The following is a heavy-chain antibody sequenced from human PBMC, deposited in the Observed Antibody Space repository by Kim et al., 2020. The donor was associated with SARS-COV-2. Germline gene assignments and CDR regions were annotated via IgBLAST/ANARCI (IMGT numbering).Heavy chain of an antibody. V-gene: IGHV3-9*01. Sequence: GGSLRLSCAASGFTFDDYAMHWVRQAPGKGLEWVSGISWNSGSIGYADSVKGRFTISRDNAKNSLYLQMNSLRAEDTALYYCAKDMGGVGYYFDYWGQGT. CDR3: AKDMGGVGYYFDY. D-gene: IGHD2-15*01. CDR2: ISWNSGSI. CDR1: GFTFDDYA. J-gene: IGHJ4*02.